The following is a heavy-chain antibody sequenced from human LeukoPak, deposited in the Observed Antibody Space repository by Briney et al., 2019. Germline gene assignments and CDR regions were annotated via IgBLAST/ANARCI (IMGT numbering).Heavy chain of an antibody. V-gene: IGHV4-59*11. CDR3: ARDLVTVTKGFDI. D-gene: IGHD4-17*01. CDR1: ADSFSSHY. Sequence: SETLSLTCAVSADSFSSHYWTWIRQSPGKGLEWIGYISYIGSTNYNPSLKSRVTISIVTSKNQFSLKLRSVTAADTAVYYCARDLVTVTKGFDIWGQGTMVSVSS. CDR2: ISYIGST. J-gene: IGHJ3*02.